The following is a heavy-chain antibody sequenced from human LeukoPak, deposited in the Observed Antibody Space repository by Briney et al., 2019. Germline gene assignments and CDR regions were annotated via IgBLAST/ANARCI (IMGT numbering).Heavy chain of an antibody. D-gene: IGHD5-12*01. CDR3: ARISYGGYVDYYYYMAV. Sequence: SETLSLTCAVYGGSFSGCYWSWIRQPPGKGLEWIGEIKHSGSTNYNPSLKSRVTISVDTSKNQFSLKLSSVPAADTAVYYCARISYGGYVDYYYYMAVWGKGTTVTVSS. V-gene: IGHV4-34*01. CDR2: IKHSGST. CDR1: GGSFSGCY. J-gene: IGHJ6*03.